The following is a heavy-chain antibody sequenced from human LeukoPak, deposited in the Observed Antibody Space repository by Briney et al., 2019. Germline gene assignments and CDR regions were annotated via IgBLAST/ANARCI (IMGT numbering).Heavy chain of an antibody. CDR2: IYPGDSDA. D-gene: IGHD6-19*01. Sequence: GESLKFSCKAPGYRFTTYWIGWVRQMPGKGLEWMGIIYPGDSDATYSPSFQGQVTISADKSISTAYLQWSSLKASDTAIYYCARRLQGYSSGWYFENWGQGTLLTVSS. CDR3: ARRLQGYSSGWYFEN. J-gene: IGHJ4*02. V-gene: IGHV5-51*01. CDR1: GYRFTTYW.